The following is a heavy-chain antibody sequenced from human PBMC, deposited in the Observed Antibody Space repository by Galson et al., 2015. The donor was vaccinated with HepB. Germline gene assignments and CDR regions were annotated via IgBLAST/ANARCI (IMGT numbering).Heavy chain of an antibody. Sequence: LRLSCAASGFSFNNYAMSWVRQAPGKGLEWVSLISGSGGSTFYANSVKGRFTISRDNSKSTLYLETDSLRADDTAIYYCTKDRGDRTWNFDLWGHGTLVTVSS. CDR2: ISGSGGST. D-gene: IGHD3-10*01. CDR3: TKDRGDRTWNFDL. CDR1: GFSFNNYA. J-gene: IGHJ2*01. V-gene: IGHV3-23*01.